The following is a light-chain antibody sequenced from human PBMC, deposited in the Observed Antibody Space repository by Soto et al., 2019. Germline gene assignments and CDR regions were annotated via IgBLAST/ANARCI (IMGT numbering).Light chain of an antibody. CDR1: QRITT. Sequence: EIVMTQSPATLSLSPGERATLSCRASQRITTVAWYQQKPGQAPRLLIYGSSIRAPGIPARFSVSGSGTEFTLTISSLQSEDFAVYYCQQYNNWPSSGQGTRLEIK. CDR2: GSS. V-gene: IGKV3-15*01. J-gene: IGKJ5*01. CDR3: QQYNNWPS.